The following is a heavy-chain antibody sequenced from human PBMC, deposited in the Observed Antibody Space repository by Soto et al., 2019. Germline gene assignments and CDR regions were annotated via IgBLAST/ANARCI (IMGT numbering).Heavy chain of an antibody. CDR2: IKQDGSEK. V-gene: IGHV3-7*05. D-gene: IGHD3-22*01. CDR1: GFTFSSYW. CDR3: ARDEFYYYDSSGLNWFDP. Sequence: GGSLRLSCAASGFTFSSYWMSWVRQAPGKGLEWVANIKQDGSEKYYVNSMKGRFTIARDNAKNSLYLQMNSLRAEDTAVYYCARDEFYYYDSSGLNWFDPWGQGTLVTVSS. J-gene: IGHJ5*02.